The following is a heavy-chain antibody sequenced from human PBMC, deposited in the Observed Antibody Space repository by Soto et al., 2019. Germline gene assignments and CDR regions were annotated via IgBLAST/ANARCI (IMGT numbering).Heavy chain of an antibody. CDR1: GFTFSSYA. D-gene: IGHD6-19*01. CDR3: AKCSPRYSSGLKAYYFDY. Sequence: GSLRLSCAASGFTFSSYAMSWVRQAPGKGLEWVSVISGSGGSTYYADSVKGRFTISRDNSKNTLYLQMNSLRAEGTAVYYCAKCSPRYSSGLKAYYFDYWGQGTLVTAPQ. J-gene: IGHJ4*02. V-gene: IGHV3-23*01. CDR2: ISGSGGST.